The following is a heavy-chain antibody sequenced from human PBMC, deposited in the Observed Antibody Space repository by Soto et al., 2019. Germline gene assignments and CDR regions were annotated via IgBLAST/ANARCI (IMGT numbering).Heavy chain of an antibody. CDR2: IIPIFGTA. V-gene: IGHV1-69*01. CDR1: GGTFSSYA. D-gene: IGHD3-22*01. CDR3: ARDRDYYDSSGYYPY. J-gene: IGHJ4*02. Sequence: QVQLVQSGAEVKKPGSSVKVSCKASGGTFSSYAISWVRQAPGQGLEWMGGIIPIFGTAHYGQKFQGRVTITADESTSTAYMELSSLRAEDTAVYYCARDRDYYDSSGYYPYWGQGTLVTVSS.